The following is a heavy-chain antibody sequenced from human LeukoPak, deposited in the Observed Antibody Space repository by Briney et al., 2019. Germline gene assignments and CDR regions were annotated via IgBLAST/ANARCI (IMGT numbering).Heavy chain of an antibody. CDR3: ARVPKNQNVLQYFDWPLGGGGYYFDY. CDR2: INHSGST. J-gene: IGHJ4*02. D-gene: IGHD3-9*01. CDR1: GGSFSGYY. Sequence: SETLSLTRAVYGGSFSGYYWSWIRQPPGKGLEGIGEINHSGSTYYNPSLKRRVTISVYTSKNQFSLKLGSVTAARTALYYWARVPKNQNVLQYFDWPLGGGGYYFDYWGQGTLVTVSS. V-gene: IGHV4-34*01.